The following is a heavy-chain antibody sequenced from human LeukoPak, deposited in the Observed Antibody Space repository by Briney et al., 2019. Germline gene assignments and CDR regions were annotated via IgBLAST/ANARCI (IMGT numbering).Heavy chain of an antibody. CDR3: ARDGLDCSGGSCYPGVWYNWFDP. CDR2: INPSGGST. Sequence: ASVKVSCKASGYTFTSYYMHWVRQAPGQGLEWMGIINPSGGSTSYAQKFQGRVTMTRDMSTSTVYMELSSLRSEDTAVYYCARDGLDCSGGSCYPGVWYNWFDPWGQGTLVTVSS. D-gene: IGHD2-15*01. V-gene: IGHV1-46*01. J-gene: IGHJ5*02. CDR1: GYTFTSYY.